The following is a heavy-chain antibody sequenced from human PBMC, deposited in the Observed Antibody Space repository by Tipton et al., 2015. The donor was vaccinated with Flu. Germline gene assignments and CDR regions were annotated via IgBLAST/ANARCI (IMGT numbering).Heavy chain of an antibody. CDR2: IKGDGSEK. V-gene: IGHV3-7*03. J-gene: IGHJ4*02. D-gene: IGHD2-2*02. Sequence: GSLRLSCAASGFTFSSYWMTWVRQAPGKGLEWVANIKGDGSEKNYVDSVKGRFTISRDNAKNSLYLQMNSLRVEDTAVYYCAGGLSPLAIRTLGYWGQGTLVTVSS. CDR1: GFTFSSYW. CDR3: AGGLSPLAIRTLGY.